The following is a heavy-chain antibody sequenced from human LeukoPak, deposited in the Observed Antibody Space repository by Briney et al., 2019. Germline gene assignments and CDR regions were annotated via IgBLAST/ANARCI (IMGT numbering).Heavy chain of an antibody. CDR3: ARMYYYDSSGYFYYYYYGMDV. CDR2: IYYSGST. V-gene: IGHV4-31*03. Sequence: SETLSPTCTVSGGSISSGGYYWSWIRQHPGKGLEWIGDIYYSGSTYYNPSLKSRVTISVDTSKNQFSLKLSSVTAADTAVYYCARMYYYDSSGYFYYYYYGMDVWGQGTTVTVSS. CDR1: GGSISSGGYY. J-gene: IGHJ6*02. D-gene: IGHD3-22*01.